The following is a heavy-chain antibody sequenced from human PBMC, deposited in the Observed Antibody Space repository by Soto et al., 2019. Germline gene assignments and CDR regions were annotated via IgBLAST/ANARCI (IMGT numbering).Heavy chain of an antibody. CDR3: ASGLGLIDY. CDR1: GLTFNTHA. CDR2: ISYDGGNK. Sequence: QVHLVESGGGVVQPGRSLRLSCVVSGLTFNTHAMHWVRQAPGKGLEWVSVISYDGGNKHYADSVKGRFTISRDDSKNTVYLEMNILRPEDTAVYFCASGLGLIDYWGQGTLVTVSS. V-gene: IGHV3-30-3*01. D-gene: IGHD2-21*01. J-gene: IGHJ4*02.